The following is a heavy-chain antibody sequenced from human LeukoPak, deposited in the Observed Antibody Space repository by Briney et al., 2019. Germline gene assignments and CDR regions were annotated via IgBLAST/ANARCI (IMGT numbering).Heavy chain of an antibody. CDR3: ARSYGDYVGGPYYYGMDV. V-gene: IGHV3-30-3*01. CDR1: GFTFSSYA. CDR2: ISYDGSNK. J-gene: IGHJ6*02. D-gene: IGHD4-17*01. Sequence: PGRSLRLSCAASGFTFSSYAMHWVRQAPGKGLEWVAVISYDGSNKYYADSVKGRFTISGDNSKNTLYLQMNSLRAEDTAVYYCARSYGDYVGGPYYYGMDVWGQGTTVTVSS.